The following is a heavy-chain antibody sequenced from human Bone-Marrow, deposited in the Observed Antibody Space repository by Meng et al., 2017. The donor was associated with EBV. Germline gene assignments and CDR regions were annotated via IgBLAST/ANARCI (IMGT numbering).Heavy chain of an antibody. V-gene: IGHV3-30-3*01. CDR1: GFTFSSYA. CDR3: ARDLRGYFDY. CDR2: ISYDGSNK. J-gene: IGHJ4*02. Sequence: QVQLVWSGGGLVQPGRSLRLSCAASGFTFSSYAMHWVRQAPGKGLEWVAVISYDGSNKYYADSVKGRFTISRDNSKNTLYLQMNSLRAEDTAVYYCARDLRGYFDYWGQGTLVTVSS. D-gene: IGHD3-10*01.